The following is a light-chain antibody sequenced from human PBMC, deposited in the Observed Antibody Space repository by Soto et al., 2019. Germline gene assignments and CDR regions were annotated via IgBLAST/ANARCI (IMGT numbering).Light chain of an antibody. Sequence: EIQLTQSPSFLSASVGDRVTITCRASQDISSYLAWYQQKPGKAPKLLISDGSTLQSGVPSRFSGSGSGIEFTLTITSLQPEDFATYYCQQFYTYLLTFGGGTKVDI. J-gene: IGKJ4*01. CDR2: DGS. CDR1: QDISSY. V-gene: IGKV1-9*01. CDR3: QQFYTYLLT.